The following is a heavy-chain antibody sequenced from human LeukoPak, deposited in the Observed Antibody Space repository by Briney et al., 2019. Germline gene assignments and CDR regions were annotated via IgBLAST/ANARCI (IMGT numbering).Heavy chain of an antibody. J-gene: IGHJ4*02. D-gene: IGHD6-19*01. Sequence: HSGGSLRLSCAASGFTFSTYWMHWVRQAPGKGLVWVSRIKSDGSTTNYADSVKGRFTISRDNSKNTLFLQMNSLRAEDTAVYYCATQRSGWHYFDYWGQGTLVTVSS. CDR1: GFTFSTYW. V-gene: IGHV3-74*01. CDR3: ATQRSGWHYFDY. CDR2: IKSDGSTT.